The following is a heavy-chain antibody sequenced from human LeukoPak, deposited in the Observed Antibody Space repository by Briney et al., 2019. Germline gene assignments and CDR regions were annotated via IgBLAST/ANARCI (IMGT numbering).Heavy chain of an antibody. CDR1: GFTFSSYW. J-gene: IGHJ4*02. CDR2: ISSSGSTI. CDR3: AREAVVAAGDY. V-gene: IGHV3-48*04. Sequence: PGGSLRLSCAASGFTFSSYWMSWVRQAPGKGLEWVSYISSSGSTIYYADSVKGRFTISRDNAKNSLYLQMNSLRAEDTAVYYCAREAVVAAGDYWGQGTLVTVSS. D-gene: IGHD2-15*01.